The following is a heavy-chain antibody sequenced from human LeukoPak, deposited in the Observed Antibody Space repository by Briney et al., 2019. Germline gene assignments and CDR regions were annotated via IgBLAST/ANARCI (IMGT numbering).Heavy chain of an antibody. V-gene: IGHV3-53*01. CDR3: AKDHYGDYACFDY. D-gene: IGHD4-17*01. CDR2: IYSGGST. J-gene: IGHJ4*02. CDR1: GFTVSSNY. Sequence: GGSLRLSCAASGFTVSSNYMSWVRQAPGKGLEWVSVIYSGGSTYYADSVKGRFTISRDNSKNTLYLQMNSLRAEDTAVYYCAKDHYGDYACFDYWGQGTLVTVSS.